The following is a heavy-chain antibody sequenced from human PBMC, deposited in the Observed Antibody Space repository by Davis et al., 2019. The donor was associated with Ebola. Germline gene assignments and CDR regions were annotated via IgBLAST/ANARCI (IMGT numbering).Heavy chain of an antibody. Sequence: GESLKISCAASGFTFSSYEINWVRQVPGKGLEWLSYISTTGATIYYADYGNGRFTISRDNAKNSLYLQMNSRRADDTALYYCARDRSDGASDIWGPGTMVTVSS. V-gene: IGHV3-48*03. CDR1: GFTFSSYE. J-gene: IGHJ3*02. CDR3: ARDRSDGASDI. CDR2: ISTTGATI. D-gene: IGHD1-26*01.